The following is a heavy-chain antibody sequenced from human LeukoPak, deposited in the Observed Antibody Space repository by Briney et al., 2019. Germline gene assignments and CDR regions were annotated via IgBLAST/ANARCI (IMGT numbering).Heavy chain of an antibody. Sequence: GRSLRLSCTASGFTFGDYAMSWVRQAPGKELEWVGFIRSKAYGGTTEYAASVKGRFTISRDDSKSIAYLQMNSLKTEDTAVYYCTRAPAALFDYWGQGTLVTVSS. D-gene: IGHD2-2*01. CDR3: TRAPAALFDY. CDR2: IRSKAYGGTT. J-gene: IGHJ4*02. V-gene: IGHV3-49*04. CDR1: GFTFGDYA.